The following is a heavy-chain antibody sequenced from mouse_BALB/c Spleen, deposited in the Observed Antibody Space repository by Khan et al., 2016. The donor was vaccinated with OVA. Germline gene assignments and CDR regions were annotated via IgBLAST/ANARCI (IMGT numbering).Heavy chain of an antibody. D-gene: IGHD6-1*01. CDR2: IWGGGTT. CDR3: AKQLWSHYYALDY. Sequence: QVQLKESGPGLVAPSQSLSITCTVSGFSLTDYGVSWIRQPPGKGLEWLGLIWGGGTTYYNSVLKSRRSISKDNSKSKVFLKMNSHQTDDKATYYCAKQLWSHYYALDYWGQGTSVTVSS. CDR1: GFSLTDYG. J-gene: IGHJ4*01. V-gene: IGHV2-6-5*01.